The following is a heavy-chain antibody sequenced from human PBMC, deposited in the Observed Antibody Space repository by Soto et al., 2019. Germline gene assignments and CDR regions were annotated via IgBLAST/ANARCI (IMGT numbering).Heavy chain of an antibody. CDR2: ISAYKGNT. CDR3: ANDYDYSIDY. D-gene: IGHD3-3*01. J-gene: IGHJ4*02. CDR1: GYTFSSNG. V-gene: IGHV1-18*01. Sequence: QVQLVQSGAEVMQPGASVKVSCKASGYTFSSNGISWVRQAPGQGLEWMGWISAYKGNTNYAQKFQGRVTMTTDTSTSTAYMELRSLRSDDTAVYYCANDYDYSIDYWGQGTLVTVSS.